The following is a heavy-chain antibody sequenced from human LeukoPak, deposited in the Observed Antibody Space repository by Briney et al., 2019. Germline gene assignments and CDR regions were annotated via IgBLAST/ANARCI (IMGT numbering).Heavy chain of an antibody. J-gene: IGHJ4*02. CDR3: AKGRGQGFDY. Sequence: PGGSLRLSCVVSGFNFSRSWMSWVRQAPGKGLEWVANIKQDESEMYYATSVQGRFTISRDNAKASLYLQMKSLRVEDTAVYYCAKGRGQGFDYWGQGTLVTVSS. CDR2: IKQDESEM. CDR1: GFNFSRSW. D-gene: IGHD3-10*01. V-gene: IGHV3-7*03.